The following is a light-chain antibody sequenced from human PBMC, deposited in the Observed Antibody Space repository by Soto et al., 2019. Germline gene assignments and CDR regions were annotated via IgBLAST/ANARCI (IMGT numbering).Light chain of an antibody. V-gene: IGKV3-20*01. CDR1: ESVDSNK. Sequence: EISLTQSPGPLSLSPGDQATLSCRASESVDSNKLAWYQQKPGQTPRLIIYGAAGRADGIPHRFRGSGVGTDFTLTISKVEAQDVAAYYCQQYGTPPPVTFGQGTRLEIK. CDR3: QQYGTPPPVT. J-gene: IGKJ5*01. CDR2: GAA.